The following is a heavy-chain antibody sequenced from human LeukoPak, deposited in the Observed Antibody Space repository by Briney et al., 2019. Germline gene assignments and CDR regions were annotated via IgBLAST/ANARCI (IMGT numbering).Heavy chain of an antibody. CDR3: ASMPTYYYDSSGCSE. CDR1: GFTFSSYE. V-gene: IGHV3-48*03. CDR2: ISSSGSTI. D-gene: IGHD3-22*01. J-gene: IGHJ4*02. Sequence: GGSLRLSCAASGFTFSSYEMNWVRQAPGKGLEWVSYISSSGSTIYYADSVKGRFTISRDNAKNSLYLQMNSLRAEDTAVYYCASMPTYYYDSSGCSEWGQGTLVTVSS.